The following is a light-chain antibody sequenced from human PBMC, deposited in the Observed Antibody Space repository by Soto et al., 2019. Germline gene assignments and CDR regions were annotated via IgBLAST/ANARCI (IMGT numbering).Light chain of an antibody. Sequence: DIQMTQSPSSLSASVGDRVTITCRASQGIRHDLGWYQQKPGKDPKRLIYAASSLQSGVPSRFSGSGFGTEFTLTISSLQPEDFATYYCLQHNTDPLTFGGGTKVEI. V-gene: IGKV1-17*01. CDR3: LQHNTDPLT. CDR2: AAS. CDR1: QGIRHD. J-gene: IGKJ4*01.